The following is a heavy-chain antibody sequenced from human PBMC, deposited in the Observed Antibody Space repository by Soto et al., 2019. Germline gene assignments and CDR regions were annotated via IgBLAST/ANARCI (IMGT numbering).Heavy chain of an antibody. V-gene: IGHV4-31*03. CDR2: IYYNGDT. D-gene: IGHD6-19*01. CDR1: GGSISSDNYY. Sequence: PSETLSLTCTVSGGSISSDNYYWSWLRQHPGKGLEWIAYIYYNGDTYYNPSLKSRVTISRDTSKNQFFLDLNSVTDADTAVYFCARGPQWHDYWGQGTQVTVSS. CDR3: ARGPQWHDY. J-gene: IGHJ4*02.